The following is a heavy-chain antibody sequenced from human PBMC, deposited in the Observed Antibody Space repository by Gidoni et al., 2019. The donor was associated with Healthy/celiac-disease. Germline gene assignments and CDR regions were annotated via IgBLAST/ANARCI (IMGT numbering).Heavy chain of an antibody. Sequence: QVQLQESGPGLVKPSQTLSLTCTVSGGSISSGDYYWSWIRQPPGKGLEWIGSIYSSGGPVYDPALKSRVTRSIDMSKNQFSLKLSSVTAADTGVYSCARASSMPFTFGGVCAGGYVFDIWGQGTMVTVSS. J-gene: IGHJ3*02. D-gene: IGHD3-16*01. CDR1: GGSISSGDYY. V-gene: IGHV4-30-4*01. CDR2: IYSSGGP. CDR3: ARASSMPFTFGGVCAGGYVFDI.